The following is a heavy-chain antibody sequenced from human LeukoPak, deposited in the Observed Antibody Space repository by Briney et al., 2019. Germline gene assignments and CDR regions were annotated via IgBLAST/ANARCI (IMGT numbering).Heavy chain of an antibody. CDR3: ARGPGGSSWHWLDP. V-gene: IGHV4-39*07. J-gene: IGHJ5*02. CDR2: INYSGST. Sequence: SETLSLTCSVSGGSISSSSDYWDWIRQPPGKGLEWIGSINYSGSTYYNPSLKSRVTISVDTSKNQFSLKLISVAAADTAVYYCARGPGGSSWHWLDPWGQGTLVTVSS. CDR1: GGSISSSSDY. D-gene: IGHD6-13*01.